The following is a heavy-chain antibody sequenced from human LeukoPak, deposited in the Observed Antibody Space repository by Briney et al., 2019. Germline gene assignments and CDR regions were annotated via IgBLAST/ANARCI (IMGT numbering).Heavy chain of an antibody. CDR2: IYHSGST. CDR3: ARRPVPAHFDY. CDR1: GYSISSGYY. Sequence: NPSETLSFTCAVSGYSISSGYYWGWIRQPPGKGLEWIGSIYHSGSTYYNPSLKSRVTISVDTSKNQFSLKLSSVTAADTAVYYCARRPVPAHFDYWGQGTLVTISS. V-gene: IGHV4-38-2*01. D-gene: IGHD2-2*01. J-gene: IGHJ4*02.